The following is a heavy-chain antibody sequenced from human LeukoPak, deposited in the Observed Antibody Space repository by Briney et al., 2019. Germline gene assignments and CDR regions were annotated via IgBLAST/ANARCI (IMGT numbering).Heavy chain of an antibody. V-gene: IGHV3-48*03. D-gene: IGHD4-23*01. CDR2: ISSSGSTI. CDR3: ARDYGGSSPFDY. CDR1: EFTLSSYE. Sequence: GGSLRLSCAASEFTLSSYEMNWVRQAPGKGLEWVSYISSSGSTIYYADSVKGRFTISRDNAKNSLHLQMNSLRAEDTAVYYCARDYGGSSPFDYWGQGTLVTVSS. J-gene: IGHJ4*02.